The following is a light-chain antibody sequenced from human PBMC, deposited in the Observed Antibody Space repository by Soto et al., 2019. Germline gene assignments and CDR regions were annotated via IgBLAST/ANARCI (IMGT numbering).Light chain of an antibody. CDR1: QSVKNNY. CDR2: DAS. CDR3: QQYGSTPLT. J-gene: IGKJ4*01. V-gene: IGKV3-20*01. Sequence: EIVLKQSPDTLSLSPGERATLSCRASQSVKNNYLAWYQQKPGQAPRFLIYDASSRATGIPDRFSGSGSGTDFTLTISRLEHGDFAVYYCQQYGSTPLTFGGGTKVDIK.